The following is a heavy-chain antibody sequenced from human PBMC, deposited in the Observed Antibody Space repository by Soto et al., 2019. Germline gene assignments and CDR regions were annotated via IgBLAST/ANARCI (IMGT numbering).Heavy chain of an antibody. CDR3: AKDPPGGEWTGTSPP. J-gene: IGHJ5*02. V-gene: IGHV3-23*01. Sequence: HPGGSLRLSCAASGFTFSISVITVSFQAKGKGLEWVSYISGSGSSTYYADSVKGRFTISRDNSKNTLYLQMNSLRAEDTAVYYCAKDPPGGEWTGTSPPWGQGTLVTVSS. CDR2: ISGSGSST. CDR1: GFTFSISV. D-gene: IGHD3-16*01.